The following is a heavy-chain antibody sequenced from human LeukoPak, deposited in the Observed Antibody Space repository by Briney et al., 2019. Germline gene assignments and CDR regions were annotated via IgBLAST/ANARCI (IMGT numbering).Heavy chain of an antibody. D-gene: IGHD4-23*01. CDR3: ARVGGGNFDY. CDR2: TYYSGST. Sequence: SETLSLTCTVSGGSISSYYWSWIRQPPGKGLEWIGYTYYSGSTNYNPSLKSRVTISVDTSKNQFSLKLSSVTAADTAVYYCARVGGGNFDYWGQGTLVTVSS. CDR1: GGSISSYY. V-gene: IGHV4-59*01. J-gene: IGHJ4*02.